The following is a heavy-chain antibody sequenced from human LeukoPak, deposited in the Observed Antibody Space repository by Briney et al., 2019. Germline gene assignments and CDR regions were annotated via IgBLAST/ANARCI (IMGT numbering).Heavy chain of an antibody. CDR2: ISYAGSSE. CDR3: AKDRGPTTVTTVDY. CDR1: GFTFSNYA. D-gene: IGHD4-17*01. J-gene: IGHJ4*02. Sequence: GGSLRLSCAASGFTFSNYAMHWVRQAPGKGLEWVAVISYAGSSEYYADSVKGRFTISRDNSKNTLYLQMNSLRAEDTAVYYCAKDRGPTTVTTVDYWGQGTLVTVSS. V-gene: IGHV3-30-3*01.